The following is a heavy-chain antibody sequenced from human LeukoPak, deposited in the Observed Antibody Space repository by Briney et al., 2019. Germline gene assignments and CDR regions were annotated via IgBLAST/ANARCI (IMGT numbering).Heavy chain of an antibody. CDR1: GLPFSDFW. CDR2: VKGDGRTT. V-gene: IGHV3-74*01. J-gene: IGHJ4*02. CDR3: ATGHSYGYDY. Sequence: GALRLSFSASGLPFSDFWMHWGRPPPGKGLVWVALVKGDGRTTIYADSVKGRFTISRDNAKNTLYLQMNSLRADDSGVYYCATGHSYGYDYWGQGVLVTVSS. D-gene: IGHD5-18*01.